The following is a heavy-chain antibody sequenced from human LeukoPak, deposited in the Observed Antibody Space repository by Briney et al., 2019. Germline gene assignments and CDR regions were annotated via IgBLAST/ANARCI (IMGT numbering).Heavy chain of an antibody. V-gene: IGHV4-34*01. D-gene: IGHD5-12*01. CDR1: GGSFSAYY. Sequence: SETLSLTCAIYGGSFSAYYWNWIRQPPGKGLEWIGEINHSGSTNYNPSPKSRVIISVDTSKNQFSLKLSSVTAADTAVYYCARVTGYDWESSYDYWGQGTLVTVSS. CDR2: INHSGST. J-gene: IGHJ4*02. CDR3: ARVTGYDWESSYDY.